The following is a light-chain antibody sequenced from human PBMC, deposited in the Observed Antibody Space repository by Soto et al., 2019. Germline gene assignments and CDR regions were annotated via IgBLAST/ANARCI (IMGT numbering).Light chain of an antibody. CDR2: GAS. J-gene: IGKJ2*01. CDR3: QQDNNWPKT. CDR1: QSVSSD. Sequence: EIVMTQSPATLSVSPGERVTLSCRASQSVSSDLAWYHQKPGQAPRLLIYGASTRATEIPARFSGSGSGTEFTLTISSLQSEDFAVYYCQQDNNWPKTFGQGTKLEIK. V-gene: IGKV3-15*01.